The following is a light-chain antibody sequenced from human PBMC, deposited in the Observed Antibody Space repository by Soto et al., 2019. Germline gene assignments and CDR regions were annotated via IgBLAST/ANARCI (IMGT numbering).Light chain of an antibody. Sequence: EFVLTQSPGTLSLSPVERATLSCRASQTVRNNYLAWYQQKPGQAPRLLIYDASTRATGIPARFSGSGSGTDFTLTITSLEPEDFAVYYCQQYFNWPPLTFGGGTKVDIK. CDR2: DAS. V-gene: IGKV3-20*01. CDR3: QQYFNWPPLT. J-gene: IGKJ4*01. CDR1: QTVRNNY.